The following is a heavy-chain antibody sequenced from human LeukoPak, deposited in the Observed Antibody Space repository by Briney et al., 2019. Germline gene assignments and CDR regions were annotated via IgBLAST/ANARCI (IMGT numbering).Heavy chain of an antibody. CDR3: ARVNPDYGGNSGYFDY. CDR2: IFFSGST. Sequence: PLETLSLTCTVSGGSISSYYWSWIRQPPGKGLEWIGNIFFSGSTNYNPSLKSRVTISVDTSKNQFSLKLSSVTAADTAVYYCARVNPDYGGNSGYFDYWGQGTLATVSS. V-gene: IGHV4-59*01. D-gene: IGHD4-23*01. CDR1: GGSISSYY. J-gene: IGHJ4*02.